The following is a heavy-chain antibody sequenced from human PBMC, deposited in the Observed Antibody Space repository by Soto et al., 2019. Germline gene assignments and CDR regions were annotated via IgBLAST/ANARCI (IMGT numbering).Heavy chain of an antibody. Sequence: QVQLVQSGAEVKKPGSSVKVSCKASGGTFSSYAISWVRQAPGQGLEWMGGIIPIFGTANYAQKFQGRVTITADESTSTVYMELGSLRAEDTAVYYGSTGVNGSYYNGMDVWGQGTTVTVSS. J-gene: IGHJ6*02. CDR2: IIPIFGTA. CDR1: GGTFSSYA. D-gene: IGHD1-1*01. V-gene: IGHV1-69*12. CDR3: STGVNGSYYNGMDV.